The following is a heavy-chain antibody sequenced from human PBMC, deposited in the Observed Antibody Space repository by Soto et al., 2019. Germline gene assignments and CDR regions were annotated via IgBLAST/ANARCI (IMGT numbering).Heavy chain of an antibody. CDR1: GGSISSYY. V-gene: IGHV4-59*01. J-gene: IGHJ5*02. CDR3: ARSGVAGWFDP. CDR2: IYYSGST. D-gene: IGHD6-19*01. Sequence: SPTLSLTCTVPGGSISSYYWSWIRQPPGKGLEWIGYIYYSGSTNYNPSLKSRVTISVDTSKNQFSLKLSSVTAADTAVYYCARSGVAGWFDPWGQGTLVTVS.